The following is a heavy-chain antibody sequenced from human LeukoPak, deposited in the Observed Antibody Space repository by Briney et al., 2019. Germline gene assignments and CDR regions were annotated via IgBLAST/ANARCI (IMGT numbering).Heavy chain of an antibody. CDR1: GGSISTYY. V-gene: IGHV4-59*01. Sequence: SETLSLTCTVSGGSISTYYWNWIRQPPGKGLEWIGYIYYSGSTNYNPSLKSRVTTSVDTSKNQFSLKLNSVTAADTAVYYCARSGGYSSSWSLWGQGTLVTVSS. J-gene: IGHJ4*02. CDR2: IYYSGST. D-gene: IGHD6-13*01. CDR3: ARSGGYSSSWSL.